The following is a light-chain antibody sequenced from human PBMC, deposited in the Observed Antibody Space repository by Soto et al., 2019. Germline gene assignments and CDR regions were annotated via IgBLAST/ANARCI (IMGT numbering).Light chain of an antibody. CDR3: QQYGSAPLT. CDR2: AAS. J-gene: IGKJ4*01. CDR1: QSVAGSY. V-gene: IGKV3-20*01. Sequence: DIVLTQSPGTLSLSPGERATLSCRASQSVAGSYLAWYQHQRGQAPRLLIYAASSRATGIPDRFSGTGSGTDVTLTISRLEPEDFALYYCQQYGSAPLTFGGGTKVEIK.